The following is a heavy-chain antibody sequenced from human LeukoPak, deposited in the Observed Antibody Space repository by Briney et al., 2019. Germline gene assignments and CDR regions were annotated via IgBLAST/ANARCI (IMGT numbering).Heavy chain of an antibody. Sequence: SETLSLTCTVSGGSISGSSYYWGWIRQPPGKGLEWIGSIYYSGSTYYNPSLKSRVTISVDTSKNQFSLKLSSVTAADTAVYYCARQSPLMVTFGGVIVTPQFDYWGQGTLVTVSS. V-gene: IGHV4-39*01. CDR1: GGSISGSSYY. CDR3: ARQSPLMVTFGGVIVTPQFDY. J-gene: IGHJ4*02. CDR2: IYYSGST. D-gene: IGHD3-16*02.